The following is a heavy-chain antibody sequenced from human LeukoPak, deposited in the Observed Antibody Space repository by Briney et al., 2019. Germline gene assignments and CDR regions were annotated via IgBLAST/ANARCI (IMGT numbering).Heavy chain of an antibody. D-gene: IGHD1-26*01. CDR2: INPNSGGT. CDR3: ASGGATLLRGDDAFDI. V-gene: IGHV1-2*02. Sequence: EASVKVSCKASGYTFTGYYMHWVRQAPGQGLEWMGWINPNSGGTNYAQKFQGRVTMTRDTSISTAYMELSRLRSDDTAVYYCASGGATLLRGDDAFDIWGQGTMVTVSS. CDR1: GYTFTGYY. J-gene: IGHJ3*02.